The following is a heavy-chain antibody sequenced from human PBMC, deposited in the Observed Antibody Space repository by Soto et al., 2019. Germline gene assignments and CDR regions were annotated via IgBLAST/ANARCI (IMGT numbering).Heavy chain of an antibody. Sequence: EVQLLESGGGLVQPGGSLRLSCAASGFTFSSYAMSWVRQAPGKGLEWVSAISGSGDSTYYADSVKGRFTISRGNSKNTQYLQMNSLRAEDTAVYYCAKRTVGWYFDLWGRGTLVTVSS. CDR2: ISGSGDST. J-gene: IGHJ2*01. CDR1: GFTFSSYA. V-gene: IGHV3-23*01. D-gene: IGHD4-17*01. CDR3: AKRTVGWYFDL.